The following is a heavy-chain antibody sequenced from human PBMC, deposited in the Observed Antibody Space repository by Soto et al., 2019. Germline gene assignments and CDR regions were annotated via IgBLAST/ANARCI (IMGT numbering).Heavy chain of an antibody. Sequence: PSETLSLTCTVSGGSISSYYWSWIRQPPGKGLEWIGYIYYSGSTNYNPSLKSRVTISVDTSKNQFSLKLSSVTAADTAVYYCAGNSGWYRGPFDYWGQGTLVTVSS. J-gene: IGHJ4*02. CDR1: GGSISSYY. CDR3: AGNSGWYRGPFDY. V-gene: IGHV4-59*08. D-gene: IGHD6-19*01. CDR2: IYYSGST.